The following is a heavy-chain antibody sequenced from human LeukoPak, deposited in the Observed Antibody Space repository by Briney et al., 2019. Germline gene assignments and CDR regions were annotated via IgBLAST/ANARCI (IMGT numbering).Heavy chain of an antibody. CDR3: ARRIPLHSGSYLGAFDI. V-gene: IGHV4-30-2*01. CDR2: IYHSGST. J-gene: IGHJ3*02. Sequence: SETLSLTCTVSGGSISSGGYYWSWIRQPPGKGLEWIGYIYHSGSTNYNPSLKSRVTISVDTSKNQFSLKLSSVTAADTAVYYCARRIPLHSGSYLGAFDIWGQGTMVTVSS. D-gene: IGHD1-26*01. CDR1: GGSISSGGYY.